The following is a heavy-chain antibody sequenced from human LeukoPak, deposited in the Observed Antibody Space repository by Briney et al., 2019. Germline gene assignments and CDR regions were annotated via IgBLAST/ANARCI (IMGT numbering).Heavy chain of an antibody. CDR2: IIPIFGTA. CDR3: ARDNGAYYYDSSGYPGI. D-gene: IGHD3-22*01. CDR1: GGTFSSYA. V-gene: IGHV1-69*05. Sequence: SVKVSCKASGGTFSSYAISWVRQAPGQGLEWMGRIIPIFGTANYAQKFQGRVTITTDESTSTAYMELSSLRSEDTAVYYCARDNGAYYYDSSGYPGIWGQGTMVIVSS. J-gene: IGHJ3*02.